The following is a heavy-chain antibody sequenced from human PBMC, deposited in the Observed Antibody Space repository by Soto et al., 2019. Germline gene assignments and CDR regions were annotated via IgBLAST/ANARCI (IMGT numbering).Heavy chain of an antibody. V-gene: IGHV4-30-2*01. Sequence: SETLSLTCAVSGGSISSGGYSWSWIRQPPGKGLEWIGYIYHSGSTYYNPSLKSRVTISVDTSKNQFSLNLSSVTAADTADYYCARGHLPGGNSFYFDYWGQGSRVTVSS. J-gene: IGHJ4*02. CDR3: ARGHLPGGNSFYFDY. D-gene: IGHD4-4*01. CDR1: GGSISSGGYS. CDR2: IYHSGST.